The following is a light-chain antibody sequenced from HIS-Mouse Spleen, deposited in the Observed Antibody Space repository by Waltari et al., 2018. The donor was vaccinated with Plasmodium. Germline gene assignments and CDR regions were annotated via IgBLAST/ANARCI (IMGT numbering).Light chain of an antibody. Sequence: QSALTQPPSASGSPGQSVTISCTGTSSDVGGYNYVSWDQQHPGKAPKLMIYEVSTRPSGVPDRFSGSKSGNTASLTVSGLQAEDEADYYCLLSYSGARVFGGGTKLTVL. CDR1: SSDVGGYNY. CDR2: EVS. CDR3: LLSYSGARV. V-gene: IGLV2-8*01. J-gene: IGLJ3*02.